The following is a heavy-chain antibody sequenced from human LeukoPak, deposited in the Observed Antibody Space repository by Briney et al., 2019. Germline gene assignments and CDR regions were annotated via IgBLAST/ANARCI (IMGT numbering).Heavy chain of an antibody. D-gene: IGHD5-12*01. CDR3: ARGYSGYDGNGYYFDY. J-gene: IGHJ4*02. V-gene: IGHV3-64D*06. Sequence: GGSLRLSCSASGFIFSDYAMRWVRQAPGKGLEYISAISSDGDRTYFTDSVKGRFTISRDNSKNMLYLQMSSLRAEDTAMYYCARGYSGYDGNGYYFDYWGQGTLVTVSS. CDR1: GFIFSDYA. CDR2: ISSDGDRT.